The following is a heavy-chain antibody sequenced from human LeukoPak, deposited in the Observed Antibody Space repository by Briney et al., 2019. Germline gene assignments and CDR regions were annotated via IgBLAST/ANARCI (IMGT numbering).Heavy chain of an antibody. CDR1: GFTFSSYAMH. D-gene: IGHD6-13*01. Sequence: LRLSCAASGFTFSSYAMHWIRQPPGKGLEWIGYFYYSESTYYNPSLKSRVTISLDTSKNQFSLKLNSLTAADTAVYYCARARQLVRGWFDPWGQGTLVTVSS. CDR3: ARARQLVRGWFDP. J-gene: IGHJ5*02. V-gene: IGHV4-30-4*01. CDR2: FYYSEST.